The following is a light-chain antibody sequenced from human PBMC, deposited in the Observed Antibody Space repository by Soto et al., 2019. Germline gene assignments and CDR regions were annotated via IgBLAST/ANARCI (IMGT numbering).Light chain of an antibody. CDR3: QHYNNWPPWT. CDR1: QSVSSN. Sequence: EIVMTQSPATLSVSPGERATLSCRTSQSVSSNLAWYQQKPGQAPRLLIYGASTRATGIPARFSGSGSGTEFTLTISSLQSEDFAVYYCQHYNNWPPWTFGQGTKGEI. V-gene: IGKV3-15*01. J-gene: IGKJ1*01. CDR2: GAS.